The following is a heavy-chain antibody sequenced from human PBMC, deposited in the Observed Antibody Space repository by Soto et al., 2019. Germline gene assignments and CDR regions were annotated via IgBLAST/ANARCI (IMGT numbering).Heavy chain of an antibody. V-gene: IGHV3-23*01. J-gene: IGHJ4*02. D-gene: IGHD5-18*01. CDR1: GFTFSSYA. CDR2: ISGSGGST. CDR3: PTSGGYNYGYPETDY. Sequence: PGGSLRLSCAASGFTFSSYAMSWVRQAPGKGLEWVSAISGSGGSTYYVDSVKGRFTISRDNSKNTLYLQMNSLRAEDTAVYYCPTSGGYNYGYPETDYWGQGTLVTVSP.